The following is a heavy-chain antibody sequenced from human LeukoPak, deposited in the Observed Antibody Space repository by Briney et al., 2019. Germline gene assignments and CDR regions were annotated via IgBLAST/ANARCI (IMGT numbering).Heavy chain of an antibody. Sequence: SVKVSCKASGGTFSSYAISWVRQAPGQGLEWMGGIIPIFGTANYAQKFQGGVTITADESTSTAYMELSSLRSEDTAVYYCASSMVRGVWEDVWGQGTTVTVSS. CDR1: GGTFSSYA. CDR2: IIPIFGTA. CDR3: ASSMVRGVWEDV. D-gene: IGHD3-10*01. V-gene: IGHV1-69*13. J-gene: IGHJ6*02.